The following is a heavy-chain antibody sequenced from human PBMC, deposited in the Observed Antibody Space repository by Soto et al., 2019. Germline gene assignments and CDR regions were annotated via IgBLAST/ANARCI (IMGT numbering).Heavy chain of an antibody. CDR3: ARDSVGISSPGVY. D-gene: IGHD1-26*01. J-gene: IGHJ4*02. Sequence: PSETLSLTCTVSGGSISSGGYYWTWIRQPAGKGLEWIGRIYTSGTTSYNPSLKSRVTMSLDTSKNQFSLRLTSVTAADTAVYYCARDSVGISSPGVYWGRGTLVTVSS. CDR2: IYTSGTT. V-gene: IGHV4-61*02. CDR1: GGSISSGGYY.